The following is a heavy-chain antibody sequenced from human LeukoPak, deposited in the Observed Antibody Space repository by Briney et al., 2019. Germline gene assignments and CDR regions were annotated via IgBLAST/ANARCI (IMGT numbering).Heavy chain of an antibody. J-gene: IGHJ3*02. D-gene: IGHD3-10*01. V-gene: IGHV1-2*02. CDR3: ARAEWFGVVTGAFDI. Sequence: ASVKVSCKASGYTFTGYSMHWVRQAPGQGLEWMGWINPNSGGTNYAQKFQGRVTMTTDTSISTAYMELSRLRSDDTAVYYCARAEWFGVVTGAFDIWGQGTMVTVSS. CDR2: INPNSGGT. CDR1: GYTFTGYS.